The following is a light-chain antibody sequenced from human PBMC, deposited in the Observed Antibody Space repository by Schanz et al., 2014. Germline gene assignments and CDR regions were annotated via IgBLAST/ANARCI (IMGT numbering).Light chain of an antibody. CDR3: QQNHMTPWT. Sequence: DIQMTQSPSSLSASVGDRVTITCRASQSISSYLNWYQQKPGKAPKLLIYAASSLQSGVPSRFSGSGSGTDFTLTISSLQPEDFATYYCQQNHMTPWTFGQGTKVEIK. J-gene: IGKJ1*01. CDR1: QSISSY. V-gene: IGKV1-39*01. CDR2: AAS.